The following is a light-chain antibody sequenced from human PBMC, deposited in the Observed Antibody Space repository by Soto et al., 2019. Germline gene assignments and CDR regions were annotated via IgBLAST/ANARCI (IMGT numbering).Light chain of an antibody. V-gene: IGLV2-14*01. Sequence: SVLNQPASVSGSPGQSITISFPGTNSDVGGYNYVSWYQQHPGKAPKLMIYDVSNRPSGVSNRFSGSKSGNTASLTISGLQAEDEADYYCSSYTSSSTLYVFGTGTKVTV. CDR2: DVS. CDR1: NSDVGGYNY. J-gene: IGLJ1*01. CDR3: SSYTSSSTLYV.